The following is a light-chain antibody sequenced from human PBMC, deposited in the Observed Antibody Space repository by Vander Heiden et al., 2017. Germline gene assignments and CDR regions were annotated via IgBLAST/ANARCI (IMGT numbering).Light chain of an antibody. CDR2: LGS. V-gene: IGKV2-28*01. CDR1: QSLLLSSGYNY. Sequence: DVVLTQSPLSLPVTPVEPASVSCRSSQSLLLSSGYNYLDRYVQKPGQSPQLLIYLGSNRASGVPDRFSGSGSGTDFTLYISRVEAEDVGVYYCMQAIQTPMTFGGGTKVEIK. CDR3: MQAIQTPMT. J-gene: IGKJ4*01.